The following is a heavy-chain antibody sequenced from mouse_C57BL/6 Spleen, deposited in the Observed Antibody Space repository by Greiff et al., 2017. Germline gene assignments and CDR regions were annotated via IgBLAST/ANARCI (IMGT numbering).Heavy chain of an antibody. CDR1: GYTFTSYG. CDR3: GGIYYYGSSYDRYFDV. Sequence: VQLQQSGAELARPGASVKLSCKASGYTFTSYGISWVKQRTGQGLEWIGEIYPRSGNTYYNEKFKGKATLTADKSSSTAYMELRSLTSEDSAVYFCGGIYYYGSSYDRYFDVWGTGTTVTVSS. J-gene: IGHJ1*03. CDR2: IYPRSGNT. D-gene: IGHD1-1*01. V-gene: IGHV1-81*01.